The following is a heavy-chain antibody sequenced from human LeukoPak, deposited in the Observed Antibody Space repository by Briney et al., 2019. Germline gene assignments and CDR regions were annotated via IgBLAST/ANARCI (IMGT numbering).Heavy chain of an antibody. CDR1: GYSISSGYY. CDR2: IYHSGST. J-gene: IGHJ6*03. CDR3: AREVQDYGDYEGYYYYYYMDV. D-gene: IGHD4-17*01. Sequence: SETLSLTCTVSGYSISSGYYWGWIRQPPGKGLEWIGSIYHSGSTYYNPSLKSRVTISVDTSKNQFSLKLSSVTAADTAVYYCAREVQDYGDYEGYYYYYYMDVWGKGTTVTVSS. V-gene: IGHV4-38-2*02.